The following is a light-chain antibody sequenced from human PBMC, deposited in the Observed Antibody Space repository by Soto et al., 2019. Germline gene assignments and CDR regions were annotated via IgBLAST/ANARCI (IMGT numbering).Light chain of an antibody. CDR1: DIGRKS. Sequence: SYELTQPPSVSVAPGQTAIITCGGDDIGRKSVHWYQQKPGQAPILVVPDDGDRPSGIPERFSGSNSGNTATLTINRVEPGDEADYYCQVWDSFLSHYVFGIGTKVTVL. J-gene: IGLJ1*01. V-gene: IGLV3-21*02. CDR3: QVWDSFLSHYV. CDR2: DDG.